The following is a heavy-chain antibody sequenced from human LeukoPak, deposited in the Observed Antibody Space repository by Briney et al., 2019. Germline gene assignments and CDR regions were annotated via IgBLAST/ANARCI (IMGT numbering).Heavy chain of an antibody. CDR1: GFTFTNYA. CDR2: TYSGGST. D-gene: IGHD2-15*01. Sequence: GGSLRLSCAASGFTFTNYAMRWVRQAPGKGLEWVSATYSGGSTYYADSVKGRFTISSENSKNALYLQMNSLKAEDTAIYYCARAQDYRSGSTCYGYFQYWGQGTLVTVSS. V-gene: IGHV3-23*03. J-gene: IGHJ1*01. CDR3: ARAQDYRSGSTCYGYFQY.